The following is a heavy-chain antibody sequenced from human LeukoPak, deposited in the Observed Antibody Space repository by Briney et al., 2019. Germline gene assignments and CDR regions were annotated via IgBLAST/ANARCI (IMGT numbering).Heavy chain of an antibody. Sequence: SETLSLTCTVSGASISSTFYSWTSVRQPAGQGLELIGRFSISGSPNYNPSLKSRVNISMDTPKNQFSLRLTSVTAADTAIYFCARERVREVPSLDFWGQGTLVTVSS. CDR2: FSISGSP. CDR3: ARERVREVPSLDF. J-gene: IGHJ4*02. V-gene: IGHV4-61*02. CDR1: GASISSTFYS. D-gene: IGHD3-10*01.